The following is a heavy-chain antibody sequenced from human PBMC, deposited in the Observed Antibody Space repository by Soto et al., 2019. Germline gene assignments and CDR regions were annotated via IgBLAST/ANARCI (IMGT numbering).Heavy chain of an antibody. CDR2: IYYSGST. Sequence: SETLSLTCTVSGGSISSGGYYWSWIRQHPGKGLEWIGYIYYSGSTYYNPSLKSRVTISVDTSKNQFSLKLSSVTAADTAVYYCASQPHYYYDSSGYSTLYYFDYWGQGTLVTVSS. V-gene: IGHV4-31*03. J-gene: IGHJ4*02. CDR3: ASQPHYYYDSSGYSTLYYFDY. CDR1: GGSISSGGYY. D-gene: IGHD3-22*01.